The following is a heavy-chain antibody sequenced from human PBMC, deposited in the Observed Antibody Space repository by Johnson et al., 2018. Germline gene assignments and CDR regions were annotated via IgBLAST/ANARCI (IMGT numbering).Heavy chain of an antibody. D-gene: IGHD2-21*01. Sequence: VQLVQSGGGLVQPGESLRLSCAGSGFTFSNYAMSWVRPVPGKGLEWVSTISGDVLPTDYADSVKGRFTLSRDNSKTSLYLQMNSLRAEDTAVYYCARDAYCGANCYWYMDVWGKGTTVTVSS. CDR3: ARDAYCGANCYWYMDV. CDR2: ISGDVLPT. CDR1: GFTFSNYA. V-gene: IGHV3-23*04. J-gene: IGHJ6*03.